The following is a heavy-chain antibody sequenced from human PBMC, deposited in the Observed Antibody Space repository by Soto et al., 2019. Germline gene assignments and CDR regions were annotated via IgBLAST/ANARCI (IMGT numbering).Heavy chain of an antibody. V-gene: IGHV1-2*02. J-gene: IGHJ6*02. Sequence: ASVKVSCKASGYTFTGYYMHWVRQAPGQGLEWMGWINPNSGGTNYAQKFQGRVTMTRDTSISTAYMELSRLRSDDTAVYYCARDLSEPTYYDFWSGYPENYYGMDVWGQGTTVTVSS. CDR2: INPNSGGT. CDR1: GYTFTGYY. D-gene: IGHD3-3*01. CDR3: ARDLSEPTYYDFWSGYPENYYGMDV.